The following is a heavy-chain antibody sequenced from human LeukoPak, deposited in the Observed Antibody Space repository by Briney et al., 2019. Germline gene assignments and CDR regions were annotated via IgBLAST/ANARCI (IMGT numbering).Heavy chain of an antibody. D-gene: IGHD3-16*01. CDR1: GFTVSSNY. J-gene: IGHJ4*02. CDR3: ASGVFGAQPDY. V-gene: IGHV3-53*01. Sequence: GGSLRLSCAASGFTVSSNYMSWVRQAPGKGLEWVSVIYSGGSTYYADSVKGRFTISRDNSKNTLCLQMNSLRAEDTAVYYCASGVFGAQPDYWGQGTLVTVSS. CDR2: IYSGGST.